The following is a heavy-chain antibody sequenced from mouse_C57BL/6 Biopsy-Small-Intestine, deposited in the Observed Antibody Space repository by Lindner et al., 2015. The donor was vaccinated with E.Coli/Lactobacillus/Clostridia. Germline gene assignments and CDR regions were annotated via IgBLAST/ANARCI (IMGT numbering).Heavy chain of an antibody. D-gene: IGHD2-13*01. CDR2: IDPYNGPT. CDR1: GYSFTDYN. CDR3: ARYPDYGDRGAWFAY. J-gene: IGHJ3*01. V-gene: IGHV1S135*01. Sequence: VQLQESGPELVKPGASVKMSCKASGYSFTDYNMHWVKQSHGKSLEWIGYIDPYNGPTSYNQKFRGKATLTVDKSSNTVYMQFNSLTSEDSAVYYCARYPDYGDRGAWFAYWGQGTLVTVSA.